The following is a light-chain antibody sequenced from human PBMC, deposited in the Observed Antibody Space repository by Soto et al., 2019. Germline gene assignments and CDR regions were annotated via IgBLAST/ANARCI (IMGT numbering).Light chain of an antibody. CDR3: ATWDDEVSGVV. J-gene: IGLJ2*01. Sequence: QSVLPQTPSVSGTPGQTVTISCSGSSSNIGRNYVYWYQQLPGAAPKLLMYSHNIRPSGVPDRFSASTSGTSASLVISGLRSEDEADYHCATWDDEVSGVVFGGGTKLTVL. V-gene: IGLV1-47*02. CDR2: SHN. CDR1: SSNIGRNY.